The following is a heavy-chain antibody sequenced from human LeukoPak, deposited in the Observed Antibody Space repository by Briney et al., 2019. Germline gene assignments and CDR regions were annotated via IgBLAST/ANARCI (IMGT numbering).Heavy chain of an antibody. V-gene: IGHV6-1*01. Sequence: SQTLSLTLVISGDTVSRNRAAWNWIRQSPSRGLEWLGRTYYRSKWSNDYALSVKSRITINPDTSKNQFSLQLKFVTPEDTAVYYCAGLVVDQVVYWGQGTLVTVSS. D-gene: IGHD3-22*01. J-gene: IGHJ4*02. CDR3: AGLVVDQVVY. CDR2: TYYRSKWSN. CDR1: GDTVSRNRAA.